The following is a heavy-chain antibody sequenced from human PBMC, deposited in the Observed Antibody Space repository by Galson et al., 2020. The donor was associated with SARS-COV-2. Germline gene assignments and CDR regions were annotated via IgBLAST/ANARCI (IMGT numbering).Heavy chain of an antibody. J-gene: IGHJ6*02. V-gene: IGHV3-74*01. CDR2: INGDGRSR. D-gene: IGHD3-22*01. CDR1: GFTFSNYW. Sequence: GASLKISCAASGFTFSNYWMHWVRQAPGKGLVWVSRINGDGRSRTYADSVKGRFTISRDSAKNTVSLQMNSLRAEDTAVYYCATQEFYYGSSGYEESDYGMDVWGQGTTVTVSS. CDR3: ATQEFYYGSSGYEESDYGMDV.